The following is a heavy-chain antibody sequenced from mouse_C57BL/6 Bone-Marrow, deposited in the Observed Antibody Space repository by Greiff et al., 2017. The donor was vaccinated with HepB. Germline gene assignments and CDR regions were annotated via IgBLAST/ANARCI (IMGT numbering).Heavy chain of an antibody. V-gene: IGHV1-50*01. CDR3: AREEGGGGLDY. J-gene: IGHJ2*01. Sequence: VQLQQPGAELVKPGASVKLSCKASGYTFTSYWMQWVKQRPGQGLEWIGEIDPSDSYTNYNQKFKGKATLTVDTSSSTAYMQLSSLTSEDSAVYYGAREEGGGGLDYWGQGTTLTVSS. CDR1: GYTFTSYW. CDR2: IDPSDSYT.